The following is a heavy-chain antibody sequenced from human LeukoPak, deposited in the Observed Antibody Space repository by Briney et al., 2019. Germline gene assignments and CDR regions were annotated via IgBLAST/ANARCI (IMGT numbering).Heavy chain of an antibody. CDR1: GFALSTSGVG. J-gene: IGHJ4*02. CDR2: IYWDDDK. D-gene: IGHD6-19*01. V-gene: IGHV2-5*02. Sequence: SGPTLVNPTQRLTPTCTFSGFALSTSGVGVGWIRQPPGKALEWLALIYWDDDKRYSPSLKSRLTSTKDTSKNQVVLTMTNMDSVDTATYSCAHRRGIAVAGPFDLWGQGTLVTVSS. CDR3: AHRRGIAVAGPFDL.